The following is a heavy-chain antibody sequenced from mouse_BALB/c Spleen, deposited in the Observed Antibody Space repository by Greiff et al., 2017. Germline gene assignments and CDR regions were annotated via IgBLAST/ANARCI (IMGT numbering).Heavy chain of an antibody. Sequence: DVMLVESGGGLVKPGGSLKLSCAASGFTFSSYAMSWVRQSPEKRLEWVAEISSGGSYTYYPDTVTGRFTISRDNAKNTLYLEMSSLRSEDTAMYYCARRRYEGYAMDYWGQGTSVTVSS. J-gene: IGHJ4*01. CDR1: GFTFSSYA. CDR3: ARRRYEGYAMDY. V-gene: IGHV5-9-4*01. CDR2: ISSGGSYT. D-gene: IGHD2-14*01.